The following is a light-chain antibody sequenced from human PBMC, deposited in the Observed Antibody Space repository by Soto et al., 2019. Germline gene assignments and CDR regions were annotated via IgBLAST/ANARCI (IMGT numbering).Light chain of an antibody. CDR3: ATWDDSLTGLV. Sequence: QSVLTQPPSASGTPGQGASISCSGSSSNMGSNYVYWYQQLPGRAPRLIIYKNDQRPSGVPDRFSGSKSGTSASLAISGLRSEDEALYHCATWDDSLTGLVFGGGTKLTVL. V-gene: IGLV1-47*01. J-gene: IGLJ3*02. CDR2: KND. CDR1: SSNMGSNY.